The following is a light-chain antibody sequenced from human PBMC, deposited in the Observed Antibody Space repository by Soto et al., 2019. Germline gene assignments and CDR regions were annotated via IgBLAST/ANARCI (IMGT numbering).Light chain of an antibody. J-gene: IGKJ1*01. CDR3: QQYGSSGT. CDR2: GTS. V-gene: IGKV3-20*01. Sequence: EIVLTQSPGTLSLSPGDRATLSCRASQSVSSIYFAWYQQKPGQAPRLLIYGTSSRATGIPDRFSGSGSGTDFTLTISRLEPEDFAVYYCQQYGSSGTFGQGTKVDIK. CDR1: QSVSSIY.